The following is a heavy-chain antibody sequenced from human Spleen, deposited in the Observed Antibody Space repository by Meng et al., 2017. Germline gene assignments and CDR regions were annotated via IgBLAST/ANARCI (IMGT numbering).Heavy chain of an antibody. CDR3: AVDCSSTTCYGFDY. Sequence: QVTLLDLASEVKVPGASVKVSCKPPGYTVRMYGISWGGQAPGQGLEWMGWIATHNGDTKYAKRLQGRVTMTTDITTNTVFMELRSLTSDDTGVYYCAVDCSSTTCYGFDYWGQGTLVTVSS. CDR1: GYTVRMYG. CDR2: IATHNGDT. D-gene: IGHD2-2*01. J-gene: IGHJ4*02. V-gene: IGHV1-18*01.